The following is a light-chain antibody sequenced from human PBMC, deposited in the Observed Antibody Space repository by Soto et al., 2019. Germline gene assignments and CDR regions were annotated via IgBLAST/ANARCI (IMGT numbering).Light chain of an antibody. CDR3: QQYSNWPPIT. Sequence: EVVMTQSPATLSVSPGERATLSCSASQSVSSNLAWYQQKPGQAPRLLIYGASTRATGIPARFSGSGSGTEFTLTISSLQSEDFAVYYCQQYSNWPPITFGQGTRLEN. CDR1: QSVSSN. J-gene: IGKJ5*01. V-gene: IGKV3-15*01. CDR2: GAS.